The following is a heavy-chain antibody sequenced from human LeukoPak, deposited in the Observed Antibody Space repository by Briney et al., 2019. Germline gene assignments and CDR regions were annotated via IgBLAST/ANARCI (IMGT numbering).Heavy chain of an antibody. D-gene: IGHD3-10*01. CDR2: IYYSGST. CDR3: ARGAGYYGSGSYYD. Sequence: SETLSLTCTVSGGSISSSGYYWGWIRQPPGKGLEWIGSIYYSGSTYYNPSLKSRVTISVDTSKNQFSLKLSSVTAADTAVYYCARGAGYYGSGSYYDWGQGTLVTVSS. CDR1: GGSISSSGYY. J-gene: IGHJ4*02. V-gene: IGHV4-39*07.